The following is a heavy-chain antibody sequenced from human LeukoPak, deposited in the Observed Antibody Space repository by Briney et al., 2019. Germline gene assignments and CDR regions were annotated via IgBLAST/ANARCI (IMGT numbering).Heavy chain of an antibody. CDR2: ISYDGSNK. CDR3: ASAYSSGLLDGWFDP. V-gene: IGHV3-30*04. CDR1: GFTFSSYA. J-gene: IGHJ5*02. D-gene: IGHD6-19*01. Sequence: PGRSLRLSCAASGFTFSSYAMHWVRQAPGKGLEWVAVISYDGSNKYYADSVKGRFTISRDNAKNSLYLQMNSLRAEDTAVYYCASAYSSGLLDGWFDPWGQGTLVTVSS.